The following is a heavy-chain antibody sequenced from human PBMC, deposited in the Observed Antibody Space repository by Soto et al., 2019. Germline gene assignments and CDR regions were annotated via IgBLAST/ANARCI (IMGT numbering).Heavy chain of an antibody. Sequence: SETLSLTCTVTGGTISGYYWTWILQSAGRGLEWMGRIYSSGSSHCNPSLKSLVTISLEPSMNNFSPMLSAVTAADTAVHYCATGQLFSDWLEPCRQGTLVTVSS. J-gene: IGHJ5*02. D-gene: IGHD5-18*01. CDR2: IYSSGSS. V-gene: IGHV4-4*07. CDR1: GGTISGYY. CDR3: ATGQLFSDWLEP.